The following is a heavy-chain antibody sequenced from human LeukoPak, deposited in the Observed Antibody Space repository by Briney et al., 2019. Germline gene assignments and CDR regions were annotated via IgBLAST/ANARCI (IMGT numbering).Heavy chain of an antibody. CDR3: ARERGIAAAGLDY. Sequence: GASVKVSCKASGYTFTSNYIHWVRQAPGQGLEWMGIINPSGGSTSYAQKFQGRVTMTRDTSTSTVYMELSSLRSEDTAVYYCARERGIAAAGLDYWGQGTLVTVSS. D-gene: IGHD6-13*01. V-gene: IGHV1-46*01. J-gene: IGHJ4*02. CDR2: INPSGGST. CDR1: GYTFTSNY.